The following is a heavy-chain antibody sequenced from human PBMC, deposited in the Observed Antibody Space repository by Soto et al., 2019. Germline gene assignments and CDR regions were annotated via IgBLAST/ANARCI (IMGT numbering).Heavy chain of an antibody. J-gene: IGHJ4*02. CDR1: GGTFSSYA. V-gene: IGHV1-69*13. CDR3: ARDNTGGPYGSGKGGFTL. Sequence: ASVKVSCKASGGTFSSYAISWVRQAPGQGLEWMGGIIPIFGTANYAQKFQGRVTITADESTSTAYMELSSLRSEDTAVYYCARDNTGGPYGSGKGGFTLWGQGTLVTVSS. CDR2: IIPIFGTA. D-gene: IGHD3-10*01.